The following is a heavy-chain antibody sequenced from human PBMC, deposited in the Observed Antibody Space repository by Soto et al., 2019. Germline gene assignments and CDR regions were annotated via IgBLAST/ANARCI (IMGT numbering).Heavy chain of an antibody. CDR1: GYTFTSYG. CDR2: ISTYNGNT. Sequence: ASVKVSCKGSGYTFTSYGLTWVRQAPGQGLEWMGWISTYNGNTNYAQSLQGRVTMTTDTSTNTAYMELRSLRSDDTAVYYCARSYGNSWYSPWGQGTLVTVSS. CDR3: ARSYGNSWYSP. J-gene: IGHJ5*02. V-gene: IGHV1-18*01. D-gene: IGHD2-2*02.